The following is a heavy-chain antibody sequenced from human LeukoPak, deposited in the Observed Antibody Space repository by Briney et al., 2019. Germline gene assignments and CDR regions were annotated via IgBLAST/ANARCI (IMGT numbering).Heavy chain of an antibody. V-gene: IGHV3-21*01. J-gene: IGHJ5*02. Sequence: NTGGSLRLSCVTSGFSFNNYAMSWVRQAPGKGLEWVSSISSSSSYIYYADSVKGRFTISRDNAKNSLYLQMNSLRAEDTAVYYCAREGRLRNWFDPWGQGTLVTVSS. D-gene: IGHD6-25*01. CDR3: AREGRLRNWFDP. CDR2: ISSSSSYI. CDR1: GFSFNNYA.